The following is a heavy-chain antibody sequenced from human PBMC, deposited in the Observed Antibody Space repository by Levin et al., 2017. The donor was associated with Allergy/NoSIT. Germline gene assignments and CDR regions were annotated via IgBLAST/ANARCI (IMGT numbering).Heavy chain of an antibody. CDR2: ISYDGSNK. Sequence: GGSLRLSSAASGFTFSSYAMHWVRQAPGKGLEWVAVISYDGSNKYYADSVKGRFTISRDNSKNTLYLQMNSLRAEDTAVYYCARWSSSLDYWGQGTLVTVSS. D-gene: IGHD6-13*01. J-gene: IGHJ4*02. CDR3: ARWSSSLDY. V-gene: IGHV3-30-3*01. CDR1: GFTFSSYA.